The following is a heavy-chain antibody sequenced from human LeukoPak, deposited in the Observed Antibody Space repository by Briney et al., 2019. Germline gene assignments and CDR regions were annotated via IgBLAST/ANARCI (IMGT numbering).Heavy chain of an antibody. J-gene: IGHJ6*03. V-gene: IGHV3-48*03. CDR2: ISSSGSTI. D-gene: IGHD3-10*01. CDR1: GFTFSSYE. Sequence: GGSLRLSCAASGFTFSSYEMNWVRQAPGKGLEWVSYISSSGSTIYYADSVKGRFTISRDNAKNSLYLQMNSLRAEDTAVYYCARDYGSGIYYYYYMDVWGKGTTVTISS. CDR3: ARDYGSGIYYYYYMDV.